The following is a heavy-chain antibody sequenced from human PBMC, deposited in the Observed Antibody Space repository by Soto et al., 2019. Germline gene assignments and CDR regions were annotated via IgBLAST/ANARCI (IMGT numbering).Heavy chain of an antibody. CDR2: INSDGSST. J-gene: IGHJ5*02. D-gene: IGHD3-22*01. V-gene: IGHV3-74*01. CDR1: GFTFRSYW. Sequence: RRLSCAASGFTFRSYWMHWVRQAPGKGLVWVSRINSDGSSTSYADSVKGRFTISRDNAKNTLYLQMNSLRAEDTAVYYCARVIRHYYDSSGYKSAPRWFDPWGQGTLVTVSS. CDR3: ARVIRHYYDSSGYKSAPRWFDP.